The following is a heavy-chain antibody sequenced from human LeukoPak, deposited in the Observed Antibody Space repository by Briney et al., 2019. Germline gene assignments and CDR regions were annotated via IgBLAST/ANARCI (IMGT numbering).Heavy chain of an antibody. D-gene: IGHD3-9*01. CDR3: ATDDPPISGYDILTGYGY. CDR2: IYYTGST. J-gene: IGHJ4*02. CDR1: GGSISNYD. Sequence: SETLSLTCTVSGGSISNYDWNWIRQPPGKGLEWIGDIYYTGSTNYNPSVKSRVTMSVDKSKNQFYLNLRSVSPEDTAVYYCATDDPPISGYDILTGYGYWGQGTLVIVSS. V-gene: IGHV4-59*01.